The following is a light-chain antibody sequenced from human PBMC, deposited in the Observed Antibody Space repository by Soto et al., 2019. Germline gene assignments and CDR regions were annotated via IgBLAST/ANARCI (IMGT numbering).Light chain of an antibody. J-gene: IGKJ1*01. CDR1: QGISTW. V-gene: IGKV1D-12*01. Sequence: DIQVTQSPSSVSASVGDRVTITCRASQGISTWLTWYQQKPGKAPKLLISAASSLQSGVPSRFSGSGSGTDFTLTVSSLQPEDFATYNCQRSYAFPWTFGQGTKVEIK. CDR2: AAS. CDR3: QRSYAFPWT.